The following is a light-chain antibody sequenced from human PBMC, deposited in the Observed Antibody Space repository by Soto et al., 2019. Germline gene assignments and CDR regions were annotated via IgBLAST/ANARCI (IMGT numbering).Light chain of an antibody. CDR2: GNN. CDR3: QSYATGRSDPYV. Sequence: QSVLTQPPSVSGAPGQTVTISCTGSSSNIGAGYDVHWYQQLPGTAPKLLIYGNNNRPSGVPDRFSGSKSGTSASLAVTGFQPENEADYYCQSYATGRSDPYVFGTGTKLTVL. CDR1: SSNIGAGYD. V-gene: IGLV1-40*01. J-gene: IGLJ1*01.